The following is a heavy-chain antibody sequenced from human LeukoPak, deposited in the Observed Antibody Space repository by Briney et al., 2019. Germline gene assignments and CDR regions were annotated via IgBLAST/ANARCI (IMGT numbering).Heavy chain of an antibody. J-gene: IGHJ4*02. Sequence: GGSLRLSCAASGFPFRSYAMHWVRQAPGKGLEWVAFIRYDGSYKYYADSVKGRFTISRDNSKNTLYLQMNSLRAEDTAVYYCASEIIFGSFDYWGQGTLVTVSS. CDR2: IRYDGSYK. D-gene: IGHD3-3*01. V-gene: IGHV3-30*02. CDR3: ASEIIFGSFDY. CDR1: GFPFRSYA.